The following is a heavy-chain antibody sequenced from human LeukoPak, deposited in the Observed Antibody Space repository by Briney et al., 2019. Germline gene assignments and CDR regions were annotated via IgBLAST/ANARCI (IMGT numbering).Heavy chain of an antibody. V-gene: IGHV1-2*02. Sequence: ASVKVSCKASGYTFTGYYMHWVRQAPGQGLECMGWIDPNSSGTNYAQKFQGRVTMTRDTSISTAYMELSRLRSDDTAVYYCARGLGYCSGGSCYSFYFDYWGQGTLVTVSS. CDR2: IDPNSSGT. CDR1: GYTFTGYY. D-gene: IGHD2-15*01. J-gene: IGHJ4*01. CDR3: ARGLGYCSGGSCYSFYFDY.